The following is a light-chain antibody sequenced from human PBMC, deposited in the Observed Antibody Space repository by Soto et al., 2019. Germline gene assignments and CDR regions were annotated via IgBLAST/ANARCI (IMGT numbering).Light chain of an antibody. CDR3: RSYTSSSTLV. CDR2: EVS. V-gene: IGLV2-14*01. Sequence: QSALTQPASVSGSPGQSITISCTGTSSDVGGYNYVSWYQQHPGKAPKLMIYEVSNRPSGVSNRCSGSKSSNTASLTISGLQAEDAADYYCRSYTSSSTLVFGSGTKVTVL. CDR1: SSDVGGYNY. J-gene: IGLJ1*01.